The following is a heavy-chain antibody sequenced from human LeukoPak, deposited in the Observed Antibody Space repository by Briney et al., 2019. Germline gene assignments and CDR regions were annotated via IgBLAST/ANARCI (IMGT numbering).Heavy chain of an antibody. V-gene: IGHV1-18*04. CDR2: ISAYNGNT. CDR3: ARDSYDILTGYYLFDY. Sequence: ASVKVSCKASGYTFTSYGISWVRQAPGQGLEWMGWISAYNGNTNYAQKLQGRVTMTTDTSTSTAYMELRSLRSDDTAVYYCARDSYDILTGYYLFDYWGQGTLSPSPQ. J-gene: IGHJ4*02. D-gene: IGHD3-9*01. CDR1: GYTFTSYG.